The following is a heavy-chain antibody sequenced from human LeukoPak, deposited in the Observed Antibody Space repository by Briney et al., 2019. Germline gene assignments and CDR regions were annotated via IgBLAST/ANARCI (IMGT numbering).Heavy chain of an antibody. CDR3: AKDFSIVSWEGRGAFDY. V-gene: IGHV3-30*18. J-gene: IGHJ4*02. CDR2: ISYDGSNK. CDR1: GFAFRGYW. D-gene: IGHD6-13*01. Sequence: GGSLRLSCAPSGFAFRGYWMHWVRQAPGKGLEWVAVISYDGSNKYYADSVKGRFSISRDNSKNTLYLQMNSLRAEDTAVYYCAKDFSIVSWEGRGAFDYWGQGTLVTVSS.